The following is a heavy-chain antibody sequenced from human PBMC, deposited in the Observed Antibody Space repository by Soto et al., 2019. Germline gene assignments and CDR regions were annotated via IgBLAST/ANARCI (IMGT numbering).Heavy chain of an antibody. CDR1: GFTFSSYG. D-gene: IGHD3-3*01. Sequence: QVQLVESGGGVVQPGRSLRLSCAASGFTFSSYGMHWVRQAPGKGLEWVAVILYDGSNKYYADYVKGRFTISRDNSKNTLYLQMNRLRAEDKAVYYCARLRSYDFWSGYPEPIDYWGQGTLVTVSS. CDR3: ARLRSYDFWSGYPEPIDY. V-gene: IGHV3-33*01. CDR2: ILYDGSNK. J-gene: IGHJ4*02.